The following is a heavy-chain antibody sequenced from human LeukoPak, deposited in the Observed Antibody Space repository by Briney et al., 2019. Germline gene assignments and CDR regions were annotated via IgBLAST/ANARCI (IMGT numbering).Heavy chain of an antibody. V-gene: IGHV4-4*02. J-gene: IGHJ4*02. Sequence: SGTLSLTCAVSGGSISSSNWWSWVRQRPGKGLEWIGEIYHSGSTNYNPSLKSRVTISVDKSKNQFPLKLSSVTAADTAVYYCAISSGWYRELDYWGQGTLVTVSS. CDR1: GGSISSSNW. D-gene: IGHD6-19*01. CDR3: AISSGWYRELDY. CDR2: IYHSGST.